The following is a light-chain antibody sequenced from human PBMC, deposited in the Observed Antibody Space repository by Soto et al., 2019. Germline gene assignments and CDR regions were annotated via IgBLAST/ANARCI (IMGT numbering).Light chain of an antibody. CDR2: AAS. CDR3: QKYNSAPWT. Sequence: DIQLTQSPSLLSASVGDRVTITCRASQGISTYLAWYQQTSGKAPKLLISAASTLQRGVPSRFSGSGSGTDFTLTISSLQPEDVATYYCQKYNSAPWTFGQGTKVDIK. CDR1: QGISTY. V-gene: IGKV1-9*01. J-gene: IGKJ1*01.